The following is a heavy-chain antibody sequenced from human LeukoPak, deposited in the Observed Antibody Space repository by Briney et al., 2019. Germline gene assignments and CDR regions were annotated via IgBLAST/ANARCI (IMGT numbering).Heavy chain of an antibody. CDR3: VREDTPATANY. CDR1: GFTFSDYW. V-gene: IGHV3-74*01. CDR2: INADEDRA. Sequence: GGSLRLSCAASGFTFSDYWMHWVRQAPGKGLVWVSHINADEDRAAYADSVKGRFTISRDNSKDTLFLQMHSLRPGDTAVYYCVREDTPATANYWGQGTLVTISS. J-gene: IGHJ4*02. D-gene: IGHD2-21*02.